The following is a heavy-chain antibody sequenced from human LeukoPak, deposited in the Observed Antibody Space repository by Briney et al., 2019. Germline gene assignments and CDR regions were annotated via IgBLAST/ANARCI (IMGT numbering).Heavy chain of an antibody. D-gene: IGHD4-23*01. V-gene: IGHV3-48*02. J-gene: IGHJ3*02. Sequence: PGGSLRLSCAASGFTFSSSSMNWVRQAPGKGLEWVLYISSSSNTIYYADSVKGRFTISRDNAKNSLYLQMNSLRDEDTAVYYCARDHGGDGVFDIWGQGTMVTVSS. CDR1: GFTFSSSS. CDR3: ARDHGGDGVFDI. CDR2: ISSSSNTI.